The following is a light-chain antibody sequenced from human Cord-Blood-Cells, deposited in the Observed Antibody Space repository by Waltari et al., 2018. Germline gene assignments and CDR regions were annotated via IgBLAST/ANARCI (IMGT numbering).Light chain of an antibody. CDR3: QVWDSSSDPVV. J-gene: IGLJ2*01. CDR1: NIGRKS. Sequence: SYVLTQPPSVSVAPGKTARITCGGNNIGRKSVHWYQQKPGQAPVLVIYYDSDRPSGIPERFSGSNSGNTATLTISRVEAGDEADYYCQVWDSSSDPVVFGGGTKLTVL. V-gene: IGLV3-21*04. CDR2: YDS.